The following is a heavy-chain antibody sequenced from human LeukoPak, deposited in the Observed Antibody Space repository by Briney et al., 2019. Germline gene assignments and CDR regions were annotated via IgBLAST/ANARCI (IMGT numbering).Heavy chain of an antibody. CDR1: GDRVSSNSAA. D-gene: IGHD5-12*01. CDR3: ARWCDGVATPGDAFDI. J-gene: IGHJ3*02. V-gene: IGHV6-1*01. Sequence: SQTLSLTCAISGDRVSSNSAAWNWIRQSPSRGLEWLGRTYYRSKWYNDYAVSVKSRITINPDTSKNQFSLQLNSVTPEDTAVYYCARWCDGVATPGDAFDIWGQGTMVTVSS. CDR2: TYYRSKWYN.